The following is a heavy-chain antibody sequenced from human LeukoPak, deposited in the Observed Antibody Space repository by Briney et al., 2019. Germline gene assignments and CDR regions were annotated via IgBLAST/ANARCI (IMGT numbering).Heavy chain of an antibody. CDR1: GFTFRNYA. J-gene: IGHJ4*02. D-gene: IGHD3-22*01. CDR3: AKGSSGGRPYYFDY. Sequence: QAGGSLRLSCVASGFTFRNYAMSWVRQSPEKGLEWISAISNDGVYTFHADSVKGRLTISRDNSKNTLYLQMDSLRAEDTAIYYCAKGSSGGRPYYFDYWGQGTLVTVSS. V-gene: IGHV3-23*01. CDR2: ISNDGVYT.